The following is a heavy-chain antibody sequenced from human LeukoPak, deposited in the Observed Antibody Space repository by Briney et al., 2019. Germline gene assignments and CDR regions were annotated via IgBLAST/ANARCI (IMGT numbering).Heavy chain of an antibody. J-gene: IGHJ4*02. CDR2: ISAYNGNT. V-gene: IGHV1-18*03. Sequence: GASVKVSCKASGYTFSSYGSTWVRQATGQGLEWMGWISAYNGNTNYAQKFQGRVTMTTDTSTSTAYMELRSLRSEDMAVYYCAREHVAKYYFDYWGQGTLVTVSS. CDR1: GYTFSSYG. D-gene: IGHD2-21*01. CDR3: AREHVAKYYFDY.